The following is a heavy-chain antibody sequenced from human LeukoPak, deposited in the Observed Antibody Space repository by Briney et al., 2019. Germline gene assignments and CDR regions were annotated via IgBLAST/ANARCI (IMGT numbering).Heavy chain of an antibody. CDR3: ARGQGPYYYGSGSSTFDY. CDR1: GYAFTSYG. D-gene: IGHD3-10*01. V-gene: IGHV1-18*04. J-gene: IGHJ4*02. CDR2: ISAYNGNT. Sequence: ASVKVSCKASGYAFTSYGISWVRQAPGQGLEWMGWISAYNGNTNYAQKLQGRVTMTTDTSTSTAYMELRSLRSDDTAVYYCARGQGPYYYGSGSSTFDYRGQGTLVTVSS.